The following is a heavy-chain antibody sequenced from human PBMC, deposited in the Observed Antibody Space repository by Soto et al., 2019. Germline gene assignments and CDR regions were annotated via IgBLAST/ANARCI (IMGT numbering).Heavy chain of an antibody. V-gene: IGHV4-59*01. CDR3: ARDRYSYGS. J-gene: IGHJ4*02. CDR1: GGPIRSYY. Sequence: PDTLNHTCGVSGGPIRSYYWSWIRQSPEKGLEWIGYFYHSGNSNYNPSLKSRVTISVDTSKNQLSLSLRSVTAADTAVYYCARDRYSYGSWGQGTLVS. CDR2: FYHSGNS. D-gene: IGHD5-18*01.